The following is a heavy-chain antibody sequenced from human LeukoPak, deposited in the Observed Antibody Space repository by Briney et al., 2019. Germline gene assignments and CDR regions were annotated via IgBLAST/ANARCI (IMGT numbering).Heavy chain of an antibody. V-gene: IGHV3-23*01. CDR3: AKGASFLVAAATSFFDY. CDR2: VSGSNDNT. CDR1: GFTFTNYA. D-gene: IGHD5-12*01. Sequence: PGGSLRLSCAASGFTFTNYAMSWVRQAPGKGLEWVSAVSGSNDNTYYADSVKGRFTISRDNSKNTLYLQMNSLRAEDTAVYHCAKGASFLVAAATSFFDYWGQETLVTVSS. J-gene: IGHJ4*02.